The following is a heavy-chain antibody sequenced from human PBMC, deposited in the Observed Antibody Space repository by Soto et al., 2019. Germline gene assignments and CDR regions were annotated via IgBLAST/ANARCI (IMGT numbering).Heavy chain of an antibody. CDR1: GGSFSGYY. CDR2: INHSGST. V-gene: IGHV4-34*01. J-gene: IGHJ3*02. CDR3: ARRRTGSSSWFDDAFDI. Sequence: SETLSLTCAVYGGSFSGYYWSWIHQPPGKGLEWIGEINHSGSTNYNPSLKSRVTISVDTSKNQFSLKLSSVTAADTAVYYCARRRTGSSSWFDDAFDIWGQGTMVTVSS. D-gene: IGHD6-13*01.